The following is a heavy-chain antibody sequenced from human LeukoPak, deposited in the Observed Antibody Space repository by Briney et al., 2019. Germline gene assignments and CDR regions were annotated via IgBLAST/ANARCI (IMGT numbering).Heavy chain of an antibody. D-gene: IGHD4-23*01. J-gene: IGHJ4*02. CDR3: AKNIGGFDY. CDR1: GFTFSSYW. Sequence: GGSLRLSCAASGFTFSSYWMYWVRQAPGKGLEWVSSISGSGGGTYYADSVKGRFTVSRDNSKNTIYVQMNSLRAEDTAVCYCAKNIGGFDYWGQGTLVTVSS. V-gene: IGHV3-23*01. CDR2: ISGSGGGT.